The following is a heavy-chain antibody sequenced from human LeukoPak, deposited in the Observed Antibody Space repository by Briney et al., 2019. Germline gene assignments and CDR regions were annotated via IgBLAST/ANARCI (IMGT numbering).Heavy chain of an antibody. CDR2: MYYDGST. V-gene: IGHV4-39*01. CDR1: GASIFSTTFN. D-gene: IGHD1-26*01. J-gene: IGHJ4*02. CDR3: ARRSDSGSDDGEDYLDF. Sequence: SETLSLACSVSGASIFSTTFNWGWIRQPPGKGLEWIGSMYYDGSTYYNPSLKSRVSISVDTSNNQFSLKLTSVTAADTAVYFCARRSDSGSDDGEDYLDFWGQGTLVTISS.